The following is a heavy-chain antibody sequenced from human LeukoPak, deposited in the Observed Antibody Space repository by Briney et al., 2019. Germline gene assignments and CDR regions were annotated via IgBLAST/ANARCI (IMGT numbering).Heavy chain of an antibody. D-gene: IGHD4-23*01. J-gene: IGHJ4*02. CDR2: IYYSGST. V-gene: IGHV4-39*07. CDR3: ARDQKLSVVDS. CDR1: ADSISSSSYY. Sequence: SETLSLTCSVYADSISSSSYYWGWIRQPPGKGLEWIGSIYYSGSTYYNPSLKSRVIISVDKSKNQFSLKLNSVTAADTAVYYCARDQKLSVVDSWGQGSLVTVSS.